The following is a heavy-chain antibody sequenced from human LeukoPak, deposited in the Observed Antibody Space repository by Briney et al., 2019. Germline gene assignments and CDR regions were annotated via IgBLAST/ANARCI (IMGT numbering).Heavy chain of an antibody. CDR2: ISYDGSGK. CDR3: ARDLWGVAVAGAGKDV. CDR1: GFVFSNHV. D-gene: IGHD3-16*01. J-gene: IGHJ6*02. Sequence: GKSLGLSCVGAGFVFSNHVIHWVRQAPCQGLEWVSMISYDGSGKHYADSVGGRLTISRDNSKNTVYLQMDSLTAEDTAIYYCARDLWGVAVAGAGKDVWGQGTTVTVSS. V-gene: IGHV3-30*04.